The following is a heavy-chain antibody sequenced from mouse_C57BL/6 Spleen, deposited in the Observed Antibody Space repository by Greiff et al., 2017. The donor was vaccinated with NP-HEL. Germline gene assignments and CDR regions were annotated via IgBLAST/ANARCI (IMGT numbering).Heavy chain of an antibody. V-gene: IGHV1-76*01. CDR3: AREGDYYYGSFFDY. D-gene: IGHD1-1*01. Sequence: QVQLQQSGAELVRPGASVKLSCKASGYTFTDYYINWVKQRPGQGLEWIARIYPGSGNTYYNEKFKGKATLTAEKSSSTAYMQLSSLTSEDSAVYFCAREGDYYYGSFFDYWGQGTTLTVSS. CDR1: GYTFTDYY. J-gene: IGHJ2*01. CDR2: IYPGSGNT.